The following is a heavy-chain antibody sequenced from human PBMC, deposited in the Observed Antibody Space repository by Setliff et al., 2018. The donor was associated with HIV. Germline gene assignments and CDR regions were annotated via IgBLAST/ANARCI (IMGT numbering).Heavy chain of an antibody. D-gene: IGHD1-26*01. J-gene: IGHJ4*02. Sequence: PGESLKISCEGSGYNFTNYWIGWVRQMPGKGLEWMGIIYPGDSHTRYSPSFQGQVTISADKSISTAYLQWSSLKASDTAMYYCARPSRVGDNTVGLLDHWGQGTPVTVSS. CDR2: IYPGDSHT. CDR3: ARPSRVGDNTVGLLDH. V-gene: IGHV5-51*01. CDR1: GYNFTNYW.